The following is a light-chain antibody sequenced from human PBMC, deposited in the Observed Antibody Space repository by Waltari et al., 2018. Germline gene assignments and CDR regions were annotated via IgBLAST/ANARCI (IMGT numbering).Light chain of an antibody. V-gene: IGLV2-8*01. J-gene: IGLJ3*02. Sequence: QSALTQPPSASGSPGQSVTISSTGLSSDVGYYNYVSWYQQHPGKAPKLIMYEVTLRPSVVPHLFSGSTSGNTASVTFSGLQADDEADYYCSSFVGNNNLVFGGGTKVTVL. CDR3: SSFVGNNNLV. CDR1: SSDVGYYNY. CDR2: EVT.